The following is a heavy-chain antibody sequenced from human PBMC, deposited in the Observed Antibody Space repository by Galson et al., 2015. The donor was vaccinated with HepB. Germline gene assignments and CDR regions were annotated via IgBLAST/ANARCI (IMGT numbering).Heavy chain of an antibody. CDR3: ARGDIAVAGTGGYY. Sequence: SLRLSCAASGFTFSSYGMHWVRQAPGKGLEWVAVIWYDGSNKYYADSVKGRFTISRDNSKNTLYLQMNSPRAEDTAVYYCARGDIAVAGTGGYYWGQGTLVTVSS. CDR2: IWYDGSNK. J-gene: IGHJ4*02. V-gene: IGHV3-33*08. D-gene: IGHD6-19*01. CDR1: GFTFSSYG.